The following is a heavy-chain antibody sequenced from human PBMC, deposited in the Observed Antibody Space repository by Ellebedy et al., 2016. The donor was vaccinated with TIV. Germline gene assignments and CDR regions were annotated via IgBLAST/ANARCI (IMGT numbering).Heavy chain of an antibody. J-gene: IGHJ4*02. CDR2: VWYDGSSD. CDR3: ARRYYSDTSGWHPYDY. V-gene: IGHV3-33*01. Sequence: GESLKISXEASDFSFSDYVMHWVRQAPGKGLEWVALVWYDGSSDFYADSVKGRFSVSRDNSENTMFLQMNSLRAEDTAVYYCARRYYSDTSGWHPYDYWGQGTLVTVSS. D-gene: IGHD3-22*01. CDR1: DFSFSDYV.